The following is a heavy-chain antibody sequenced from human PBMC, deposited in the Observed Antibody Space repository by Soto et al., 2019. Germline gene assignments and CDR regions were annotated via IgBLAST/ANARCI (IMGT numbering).Heavy chain of an antibody. V-gene: IGHV6-1*01. D-gene: IGHD2-8*01. CDR2: TYYRSKGYN. CDR3: ARLIGNSWLYS. Sequence: QVQLQQSGPGLVKPSQTLSLTCAISGDSVSTNSATLDWIRQSPSRGLEWLGRTYYRSKGYNYYAVSVKGRITINPDTTNNLLSLQLNSVTPDDTAVYYCARLIGNSWLYSWGQGTLVTVSS. CDR1: GDSVSTNSAT. J-gene: IGHJ5*01.